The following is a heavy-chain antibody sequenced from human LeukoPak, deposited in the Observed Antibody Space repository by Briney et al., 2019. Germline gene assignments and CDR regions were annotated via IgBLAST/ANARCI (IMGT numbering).Heavy chain of an antibody. D-gene: IGHD7-27*01. CDR3: TKDQDFRLGSMDF. CDR2: ITDVGDRA. CDR1: GFRFRTYA. V-gene: IGHV3-23*01. J-gene: IGHJ4*02. Sequence: PGGSLRLSCGTSGFRFRTYAMTWVRQAPGKGLEWVSTITDVGDRALYIDSVRGRSTIFRDDSKNTLYLQMNSLRAEDTAVYYCTKDQDFRLGSMDFWGQGTLVTVSS.